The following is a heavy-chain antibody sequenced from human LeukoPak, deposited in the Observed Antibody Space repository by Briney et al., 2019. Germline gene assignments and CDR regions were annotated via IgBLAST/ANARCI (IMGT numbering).Heavy chain of an antibody. CDR2: INHSGST. Sequence: NPSETLSLTCTVSGGSISSYYWSWIRQPPGKGLEWIGEINHSGSTNYNPSLKSRVTISVDTSKNQFSLKLSSVTAADTAVYYCARVDWDGYSFSHRYYFDYWGQGTLVTVSS. CDR1: GGSISSYY. J-gene: IGHJ4*02. CDR3: ARVDWDGYSFSHRYYFDY. V-gene: IGHV4-34*01. D-gene: IGHD5-24*01.